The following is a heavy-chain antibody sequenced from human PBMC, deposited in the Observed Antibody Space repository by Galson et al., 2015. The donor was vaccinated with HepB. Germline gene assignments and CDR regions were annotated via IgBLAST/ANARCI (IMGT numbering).Heavy chain of an antibody. J-gene: IGHJ2*01. D-gene: IGHD3-16*01. CDR1: GYSFSAYY. Sequence: SVKVSCKASGYSFSAYYMNWVRQAPGQGLEWMGWINPKTGVTNYAQKFQGRATMTSDTSLTTAYMELSSLTSDDMAVYYCARDPIGDTYWYFDLWGRGTLVTVSS. CDR2: INPKTGVT. CDR3: ARDPIGDTYWYFDL. V-gene: IGHV1-2*02.